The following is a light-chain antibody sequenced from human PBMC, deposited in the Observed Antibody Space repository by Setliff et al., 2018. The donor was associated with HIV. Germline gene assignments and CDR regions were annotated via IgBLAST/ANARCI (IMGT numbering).Light chain of an antibody. CDR3: SSYAGTYTI. CDR2: EVS. Sequence: QSALTQPPSASGSSGHSVTISCTGNISDVGTYNYVSCYQQHPDKAPKLMTYEVSKRPSGVPDRFSGSKSGNTASLTVSGLQPEDEADYYCSSYAGTYTIFGGGTK. CDR1: ISDVGTYNY. V-gene: IGLV2-8*01. J-gene: IGLJ2*01.